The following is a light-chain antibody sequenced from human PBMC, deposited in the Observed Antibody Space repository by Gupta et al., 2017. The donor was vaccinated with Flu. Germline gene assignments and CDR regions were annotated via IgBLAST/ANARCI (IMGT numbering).Light chain of an antibody. CDR1: SSDVGSFHL. Sequence: QSALTQPAFVSGSPGPSITISCTGTSSDVGSFHLVSWYQQHPGKAPKLIIYEVTQRPSGVSVRFSGSKSGNTASLTIAGLQAEDEADYYCCSYAGSNTPFGGGTKLTVL. CDR3: CSYAGSNTP. V-gene: IGLV2-23*02. J-gene: IGLJ3*02. CDR2: EVT.